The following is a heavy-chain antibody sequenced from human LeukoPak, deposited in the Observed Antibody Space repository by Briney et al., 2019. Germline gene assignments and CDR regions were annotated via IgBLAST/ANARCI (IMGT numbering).Heavy chain of an antibody. J-gene: IGHJ4*02. Sequence: PGGSLRLSCSASGFTFSSYTMHWVRQAPGKGLEWVSSVIVPTGSMYYGDSVKGRFTISRDNAMNSLYLQMSSLRAEDTAVYYCARDFARTGDYHHFDYWGQGTLVIVSS. CDR2: VIVPTGSM. D-gene: IGHD7-27*01. CDR1: GFTFSSYT. V-gene: IGHV3-21*01. CDR3: ARDFARTGDYHHFDY.